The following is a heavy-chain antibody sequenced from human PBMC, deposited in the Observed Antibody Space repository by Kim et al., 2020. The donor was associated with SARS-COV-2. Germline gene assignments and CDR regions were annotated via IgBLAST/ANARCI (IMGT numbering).Heavy chain of an antibody. V-gene: IGHV3-30*02. D-gene: IGHD6-19*01. Sequence: ADAVKGRFTISRDNSKNTLYLQMNSLRAEDTAVYYCAKGSTAVAGMSPWPWGQGTLVTVSS. CDR3: AKGSTAVAGMSPWP. J-gene: IGHJ5*02.